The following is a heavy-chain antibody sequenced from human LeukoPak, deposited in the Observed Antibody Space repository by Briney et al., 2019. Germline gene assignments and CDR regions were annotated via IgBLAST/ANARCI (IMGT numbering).Heavy chain of an antibody. J-gene: IGHJ3*02. V-gene: IGHV4-59*01. CDR2: VYYTGST. CDR3: ARAIVSGGAFDI. D-gene: IGHD3-10*01. Sequence: PSETLSLTCTVSGGSISSYYWSWVRQPPGKGLEWIGFVYYTGSTNYSPSLKSRVTISVDRSKNQFSLKLRSVTAADTAVYYCARAIVSGGAFDIWGQGTMVTVSS. CDR1: GGSISSYY.